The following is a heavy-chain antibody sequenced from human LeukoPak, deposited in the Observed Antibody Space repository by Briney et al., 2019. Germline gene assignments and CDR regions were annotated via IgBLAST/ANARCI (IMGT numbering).Heavy chain of an antibody. CDR1: GGSISSYY. V-gene: IGHV4-4*07. CDR3: ARDLAGYYDSSAIYYFDY. Sequence: SETLSLTCTVSGGSISSYYWSWIRQPAGKGLGWIGRIYTSGSTNYNPSLKSRVTISVDKSKNQFSLKLSSVTAADTAVYYCARDLAGYYDSSAIYYFDYWGQGTLVTVSS. CDR2: IYTSGST. J-gene: IGHJ4*02. D-gene: IGHD3-22*01.